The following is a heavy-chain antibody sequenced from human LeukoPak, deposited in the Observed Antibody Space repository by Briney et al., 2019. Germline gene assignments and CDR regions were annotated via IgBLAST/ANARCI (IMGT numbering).Heavy chain of an antibody. CDR2: IYYSGST. V-gene: IGHV4-39*01. Sequence: SETLSLTCTVSGGSISSSSYYWGWIRQPPGKGLEWIGSIYYSGSTNYNPSLKSRVTISVDTSKNQFSLKLSSVTAADTAVYYCARRAFGKTALNYFDYWGQGTLVTVSS. CDR1: GGSISSSSYY. CDR3: ARRAFGKTALNYFDY. J-gene: IGHJ4*02. D-gene: IGHD1-1*01.